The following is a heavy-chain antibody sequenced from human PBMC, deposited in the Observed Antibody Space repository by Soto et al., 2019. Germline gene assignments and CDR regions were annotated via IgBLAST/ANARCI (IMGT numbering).Heavy chain of an antibody. CDR1: GGSISSYY. J-gene: IGHJ5*02. V-gene: IGHV4-59*08. CDR2: IYYSGST. CDR3: ARRYCSSTSCYNWFDP. Sequence: PSETLSLTCAVYGGSISSYYWSWIRQPPGKGLEWIGYIYYSGSTNYNPSLKSRVTISVDTSKNQFSLKLSSVTAADTAVYYCARRYCSSTSCYNWFDPWGQGTLVTVSS. D-gene: IGHD2-2*01.